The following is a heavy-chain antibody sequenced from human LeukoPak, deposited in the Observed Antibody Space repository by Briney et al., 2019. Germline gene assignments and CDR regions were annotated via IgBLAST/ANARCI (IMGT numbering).Heavy chain of an antibody. Sequence: SETLSLTCTVSGGSISSSSYYWGWIRQPPGKGLEWIGSIYYSGRTYYNPSLKSRVTISVDTSKTQFSLKLSSVTAADTAVYYCARHRNYDILTGLLSWFDPWGQGTLVTVSS. D-gene: IGHD3-9*01. CDR2: IYYSGRT. V-gene: IGHV4-39*01. J-gene: IGHJ5*02. CDR3: ARHRNYDILTGLLSWFDP. CDR1: GGSISSSSYY.